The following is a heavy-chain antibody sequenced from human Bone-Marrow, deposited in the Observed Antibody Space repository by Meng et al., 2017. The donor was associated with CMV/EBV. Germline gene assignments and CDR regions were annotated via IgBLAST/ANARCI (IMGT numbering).Heavy chain of an antibody. CDR3: ARVNYSNYYFDY. Sequence: SETLSLTCTVSGGSISSYYWSWIRQPPGKGLEWIGSIYYSGPTYYNPSLKSRVTISVDTSKNQFSLKLSSVTAADTAVYYCARVNYSNYYFDYGGQGMLVTVSS. D-gene: IGHD4-11*01. CDR1: GGSISSYY. CDR2: IYYSGPT. V-gene: IGHV4-59*12. J-gene: IGHJ4*02.